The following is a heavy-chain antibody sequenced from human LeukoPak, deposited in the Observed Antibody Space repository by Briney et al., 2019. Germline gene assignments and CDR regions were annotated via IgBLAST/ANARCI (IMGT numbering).Heavy chain of an antibody. V-gene: IGHV1-2*06. CDR2: INPNSGGT. CDR3: ASGSAFDY. Sequence: ASVKVSCKASGGTFSSYAIRWVRQAPGQGLEWMGRINPNSGGTNYAQKFQGRVTMTRDTSISTAYMELSRLRSDDTAVYYCASGSAFDYWGQGTLVTVSS. J-gene: IGHJ4*02. D-gene: IGHD5-12*01. CDR1: GGTFSSYA.